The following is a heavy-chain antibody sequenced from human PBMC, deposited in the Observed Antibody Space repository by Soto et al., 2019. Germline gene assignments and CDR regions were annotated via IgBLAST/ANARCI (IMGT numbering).Heavy chain of an antibody. CDR2: IYYGGST. D-gene: IGHD2-15*01. Sequence: SETLSLTCTVSGGSISSGGYYWSWIRQHPGKGLEWIGYIYYGGSTYYNPSLKSRVTISVDTSKNQFSLKLSSVTAADTAVYYCARNIDCSGGSCYIFDYWGQGTLVTVSS. CDR1: GGSISSGGYY. CDR3: ARNIDCSGGSCYIFDY. V-gene: IGHV4-31*03. J-gene: IGHJ4*02.